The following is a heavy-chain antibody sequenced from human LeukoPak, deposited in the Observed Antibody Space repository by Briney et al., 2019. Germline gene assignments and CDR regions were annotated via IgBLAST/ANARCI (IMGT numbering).Heavy chain of an antibody. CDR3: ATTKTNGYDN. V-gene: IGHV4-34*01. J-gene: IGHJ4*02. Sequence: KPSETLSLTCAVYGGSFSGYYWSWIRQPPGKGLEWIGEINHSGSTNYNPSLKSRVTISVDTSKNQFSLKLSSVTAADTAVYYCATTKTNGYDNWGQGTLVTVSS. CDR1: GGSFSGYY. CDR2: INHSGST. D-gene: IGHD5-18*01.